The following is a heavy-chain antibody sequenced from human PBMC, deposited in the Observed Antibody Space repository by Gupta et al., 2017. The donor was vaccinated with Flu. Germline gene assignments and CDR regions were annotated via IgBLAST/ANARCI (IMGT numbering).Heavy chain of an antibody. V-gene: IGHV3-21*01. D-gene: IGHD3-10*01. CDR1: GFTFSSYS. J-gene: IGHJ4*02. CDR2: ISSSSSYI. Sequence: EVQLVESGGGLVKPGGSLRLSCAASGFTFSSYSINLVRQAPGKGLEWVSYISSSSSYIYYADPVKGRFTISRDNAKKSLYLQMKSLRAEDTAVYYFARWGWDEELGGDWGQGTMVTVSS. CDR3: ARWGWDEELGGD.